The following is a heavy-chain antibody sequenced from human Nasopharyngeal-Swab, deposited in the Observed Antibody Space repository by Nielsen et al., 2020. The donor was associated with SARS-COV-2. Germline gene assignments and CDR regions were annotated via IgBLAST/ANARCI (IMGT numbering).Heavy chain of an antibody. D-gene: IGHD2-15*01. V-gene: IGHV3-23*01. CDR3: ATDIVVVVAATPRTNY. J-gene: IGHJ4*02. Sequence: VRQAPGKGLKWVSGISAGGGSSFYADSVKGRFTISRDNSKNTLHLQMSSLRADDTAVYYCATDIVVVVAATPRTNYWGQGTLVTVSS. CDR2: ISAGGGSS.